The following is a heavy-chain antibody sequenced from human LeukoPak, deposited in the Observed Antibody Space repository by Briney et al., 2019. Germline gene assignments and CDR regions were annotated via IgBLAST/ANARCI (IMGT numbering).Heavy chain of an antibody. J-gene: IGHJ4*02. CDR2: INHSGST. CDR3: ARGREVSGYSYGFDY. V-gene: IGHV4-34*01. D-gene: IGHD5-18*01. CDR1: GGSFSGYY. Sequence: SETLSLTCAVYGGSFSGYYWSWIRQPPGKGLEWMGEINHSGSTNYNPSLKSRVTISVDTSKNQFSLKLSSVTAADTAVYYCARGREVSGYSYGFDYWGQGTLVTVSS.